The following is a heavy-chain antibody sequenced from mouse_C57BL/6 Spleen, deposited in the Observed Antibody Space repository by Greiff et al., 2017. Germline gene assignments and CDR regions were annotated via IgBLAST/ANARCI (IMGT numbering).Heavy chain of an antibody. CDR2: ISYDGSN. CDR3: AREYDYAPFDY. V-gene: IGHV3-6*01. D-gene: IGHD2-4*01. Sequence: EVQLQQSGPGLVKPSQSLSLTCSVTGYSITSGYYWNWIRQFPGNKLEWMGYISYDGSNNYNPSLKNRISITRDTSKNQFFLKLNSVTTEDTATYYCAREYDYAPFDYWGQGTTLTVSS. CDR1: GYSITSGYY. J-gene: IGHJ2*01.